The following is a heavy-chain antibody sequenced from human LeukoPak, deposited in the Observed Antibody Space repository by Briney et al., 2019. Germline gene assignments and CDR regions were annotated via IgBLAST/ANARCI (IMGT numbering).Heavy chain of an antibody. CDR1: GGSISSSNW. CDR3: ASENSYCSGGSCANAFDI. D-gene: IGHD2-15*01. V-gene: IGHV4-4*02. Sequence: PSGTLSLTCAVSGGSISSSNWWSWVRQPPGKGLEWIGEIFHSGSTNYNPSLKSRVTISVDTSKNQFSLKLSSVTAADTAVYYCASENSYCSGGSCANAFDIWGQGTMVTVSS. CDR2: IFHSGST. J-gene: IGHJ3*02.